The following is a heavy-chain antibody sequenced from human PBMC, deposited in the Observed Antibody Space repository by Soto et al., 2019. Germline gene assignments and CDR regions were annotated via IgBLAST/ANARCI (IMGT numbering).Heavy chain of an antibody. CDR1: DGSISTYF. V-gene: IGHV4-4*07. Sequence: SETLSLTCTVSDGSISTYFCNWIRQPAGKGLEWIGRIDNSGNTNYNPSLKSRVTMSADTSRNQFSLKLNSVAAADTAVYYCARGGQDFWSGPFDYWGQGALVTVSS. CDR3: ARGGQDFWSGPFDY. D-gene: IGHD3-3*01. CDR2: IDNSGNT. J-gene: IGHJ4*02.